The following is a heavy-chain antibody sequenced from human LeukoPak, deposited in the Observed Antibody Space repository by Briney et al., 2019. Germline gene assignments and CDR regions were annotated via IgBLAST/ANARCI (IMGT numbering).Heavy chain of an antibody. CDR2: INSDGSGT. CDR1: GFTFSTYW. Sequence: GGSLRLSCAASGFTFSTYWMHWVRQAPGKGLVWVSRINSDGSGTSYADSVQGRFTISRDNANNTLYLQMNSLRAEDTAVYYCARGTVITRLFDYWGQGTLVTVSS. CDR3: ARGTVITRLFDY. D-gene: IGHD4-23*01. V-gene: IGHV3-74*01. J-gene: IGHJ4*02.